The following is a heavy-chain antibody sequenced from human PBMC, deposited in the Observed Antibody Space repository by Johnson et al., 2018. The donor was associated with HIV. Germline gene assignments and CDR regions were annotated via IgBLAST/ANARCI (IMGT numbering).Heavy chain of an antibody. CDR1: GFTFSNAW. V-gene: IGHV3-15*01. CDR2: IKRKTDGETT. Sequence: VQLVESGGGLVKPGGSLRVSCAASGFTFSNAWMSWVRQAPGKGLEWVGRIKRKTDGETTDYTTPVNGRFTISRDDSKNTLYLQMNSLKTEDTAVYYCATDVPSAPYYNAFDIWGQGTMVTVSS. CDR3: ATDVPSAPYYNAFDI. D-gene: IGHD1-26*01. J-gene: IGHJ3*02.